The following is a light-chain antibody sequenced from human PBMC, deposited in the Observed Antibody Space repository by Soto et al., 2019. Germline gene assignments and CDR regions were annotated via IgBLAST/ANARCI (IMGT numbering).Light chain of an antibody. CDR1: QNVGNN. CDR3: QQYPNSAPRT. V-gene: IGKV3-15*01. Sequence: TLSLPTGERPPLSCSASQNVGNNLVWYQQKPGQAPRLLIYGASTRATGIPARFSGSVSGTESAFTFPRLQSEDLAVYSCQQYPNSAPRTFCGGTKVDIK. J-gene: IGKJ4*01. CDR2: GAS.